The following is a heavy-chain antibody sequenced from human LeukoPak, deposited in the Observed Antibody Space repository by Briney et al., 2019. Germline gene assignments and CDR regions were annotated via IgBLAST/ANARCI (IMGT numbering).Heavy chain of an antibody. V-gene: IGHV4-34*01. Sequence: SETLSLTCAVYGGSFSGYYWSWIRQPPGKGLEWIGEINHSGSTNYNPSLKSRVTISVDTSKNQFSLKLSSVTAADTAVYYCARVPLVATISSPHNWFDPWGQGTLVTVSS. CDR3: ARVPLVATISSPHNWFDP. J-gene: IGHJ5*02. D-gene: IGHD5-12*01. CDR2: INHSGST. CDR1: GGSFSGYY.